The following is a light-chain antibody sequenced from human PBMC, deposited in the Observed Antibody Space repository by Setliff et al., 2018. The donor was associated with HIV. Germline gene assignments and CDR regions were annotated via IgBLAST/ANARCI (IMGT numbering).Light chain of an antibody. V-gene: IGLV2-14*03. J-gene: IGLJ1*01. CDR2: DVS. Sequence: QSALAQPASVSGSPGQSITISCTGTSSDVGTYNYVSWYQQHPGKAPKLMIYDVSKRPSGVSDRFSGSRSGNTASLTISGLQVEDEADYYCSSYTTSSTLYVFGPGTKVTVL. CDR3: SSYTTSSTLYV. CDR1: SSDVGTYNY.